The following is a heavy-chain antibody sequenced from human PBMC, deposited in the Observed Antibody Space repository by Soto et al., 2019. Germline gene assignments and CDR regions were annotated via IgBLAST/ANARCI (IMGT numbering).Heavy chain of an antibody. J-gene: IGHJ4*02. CDR1: GGSISSGNYY. Sequence: QVQLQESGPGLVKPSQTLSLTCTVSGGSISSGNYYWTWIRQCPGKGLEWIGNIYYSGNTQSNPSPKSRLTISVDTSKIQFSMKLSSVTAADTAVYYCARDGGYGSGSYYYAYWGQGTLVTVSS. V-gene: IGHV4-31*03. D-gene: IGHD3-10*01. CDR3: ARDGGYGSGSYYYAY. CDR2: IYYSGNT.